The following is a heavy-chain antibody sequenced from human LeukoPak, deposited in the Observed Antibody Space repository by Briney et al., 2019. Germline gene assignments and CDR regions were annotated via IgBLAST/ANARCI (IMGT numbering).Heavy chain of an antibody. Sequence: GGPLRLSCAASGFTFSSYGMYWVRQAPGKGLEWVAVISYDGSNKYYADSVKGRFTISRDNSKNTLYLQMNSLRAEDTAVYYCAKDHTGDYEYYFDYWGQGTLVTVSS. CDR2: ISYDGSNK. CDR1: GFTFSSYG. CDR3: AKDHTGDYEYYFDY. J-gene: IGHJ4*02. D-gene: IGHD4-17*01. V-gene: IGHV3-30*18.